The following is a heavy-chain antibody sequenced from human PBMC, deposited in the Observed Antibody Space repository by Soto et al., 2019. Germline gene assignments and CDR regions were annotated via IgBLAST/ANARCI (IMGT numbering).Heavy chain of an antibody. CDR2: ISPIFPTP. V-gene: IGHV1-69*12. CDR3: ARDKDRQQLGGNYYYGIDV. D-gene: IGHD3-3*02. Sequence: QIQLVQSGAEVKKPGSSVTVSCKASGGTFGNSAISWVRQAPGQGLEWMGGISPIFPTPDYAQKFQGRVTITADESTSTASMELTSLRSEDTAVYYCARDKDRQQLGGNYYYGIDVWGQGTTVTVSS. J-gene: IGHJ6*02. CDR1: GGTFGNSA.